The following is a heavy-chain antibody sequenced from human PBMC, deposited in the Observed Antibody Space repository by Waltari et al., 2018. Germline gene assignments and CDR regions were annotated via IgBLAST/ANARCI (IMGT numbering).Heavy chain of an antibody. CDR2: CIPIFGAP. Sequence: QVHLVQSGAEVKKPGSSVKVSCMASGGTFGRYAITWVRQAPGQGREWMGGCIPIFGAPNYAQRFQGRVTITADESTSTVYMELSSLKSEDTALYFCARRQLGGPLDPWGQGTLVTVSS. D-gene: IGHD1-1*01. CDR3: ARRQLGGPLDP. J-gene: IGHJ5*02. V-gene: IGHV1-69*12. CDR1: GGTFGRYA.